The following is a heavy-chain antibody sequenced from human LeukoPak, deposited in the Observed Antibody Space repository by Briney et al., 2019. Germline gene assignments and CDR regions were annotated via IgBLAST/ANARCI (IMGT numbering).Heavy chain of an antibody. D-gene: IGHD3-22*01. CDR1: GGSISSYY. CDR2: IYYSGST. CDR3: TRQNYYDSSGYYYPYFQH. J-gene: IGHJ1*01. Sequence: PSETLSLTCTVSGGSISSYYWSWIRQPPGKGLEWIGYIYYSGSTNYNPSLKSRVTISVDTSKNQFSLKLSSVTAADTAVYYCTRQNYYDSSGYYYPYFQHWGQGTLVTVSS. V-gene: IGHV4-59*08.